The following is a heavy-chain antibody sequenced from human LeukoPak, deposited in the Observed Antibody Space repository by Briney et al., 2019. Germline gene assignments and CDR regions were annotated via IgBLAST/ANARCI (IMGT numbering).Heavy chain of an antibody. CDR3: ARALPRYYDSSGD. D-gene: IGHD3-22*01. CDR1: GFTVSSNY. J-gene: IGHJ4*02. CDR2: IYSGGST. V-gene: IGHV3-66*01. Sequence: GGSLRLSCAASGFTVSSNYMSWVRQAPGKGLEWVSVIYSGGSTCYADSVKGRFTISRDNSKNTLYLQMNSLRAEDTAVYYCARALPRYYDSSGDWGQGTLVTVSS.